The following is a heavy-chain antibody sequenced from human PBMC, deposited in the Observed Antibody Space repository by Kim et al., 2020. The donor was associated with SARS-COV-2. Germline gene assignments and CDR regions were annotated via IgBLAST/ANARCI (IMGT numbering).Heavy chain of an antibody. D-gene: IGHD3-9*01. V-gene: IGHV1-18*01. CDR2: ISAYNGNT. J-gene: IGHJ4*02. CDR3: ASFHNYDILTGYLRSVSRYYFDY. Sequence: ASVKVSCKASGYTFTSYGISWVRQAPGQGLEWMGWISAYNGNTNYAQKLQGRVTMTTDTSTSTAYMELRSLRSDDTAVYYCASFHNYDILTGYLRSVSRYYFDYWGQGTLVTVSS. CDR1: GYTFTSYG.